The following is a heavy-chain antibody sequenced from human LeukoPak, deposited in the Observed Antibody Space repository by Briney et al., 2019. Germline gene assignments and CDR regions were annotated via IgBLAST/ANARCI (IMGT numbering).Heavy chain of an antibody. CDR1: GFTFRTYA. CDR3: VKPPRLSIIRGEGMDV. Sequence: PGGSLRLSCAGSGFTFRTYAMGWVRQASGKGLEWVSSINSGGDDTYYADSVKGRFTISRDNFKNTLYLQMNSLRAEDTAVYYCVKPPRLSIIRGEGMDVWGQGTTVTVSS. V-gene: IGHV3-23*01. D-gene: IGHD3-10*01. J-gene: IGHJ6*02. CDR2: INSGGDDT.